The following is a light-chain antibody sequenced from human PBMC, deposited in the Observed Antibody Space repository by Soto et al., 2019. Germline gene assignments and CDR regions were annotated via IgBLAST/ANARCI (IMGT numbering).Light chain of an antibody. V-gene: IGLV2-11*01. J-gene: IGLJ1*01. Sequence: LTQPRSVSGSPGQSVTISCIGTSIDVGGYNYVSWYQQHPGKAPKLMIYDVIKRPSGVPHRFSGSKSGNTASLTISGLQAEDEADYYCCSYAGSRRVFXTGTKVTVL. CDR3: CSYAGSRRV. CDR2: DVI. CDR1: SIDVGGYNY.